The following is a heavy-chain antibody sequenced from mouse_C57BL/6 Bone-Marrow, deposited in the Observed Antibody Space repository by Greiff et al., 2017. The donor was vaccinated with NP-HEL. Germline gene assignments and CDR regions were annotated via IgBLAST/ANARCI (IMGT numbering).Heavy chain of an antibody. Sequence: EVQLVESGGGLVKPGGSLKLSCAASGFTFSDYGMHWVRQAPEKGLEWVAYISSGSSTIYYADTVKGRFTISRDNAKNTLFLQMTSLRSEDTAMYYCAMGRLRQFAYWGQGTLVTVSA. CDR3: AMGRLRQFAY. CDR1: GFTFSDYG. D-gene: IGHD2-4*01. CDR2: ISSGSSTI. J-gene: IGHJ3*01. V-gene: IGHV5-17*01.